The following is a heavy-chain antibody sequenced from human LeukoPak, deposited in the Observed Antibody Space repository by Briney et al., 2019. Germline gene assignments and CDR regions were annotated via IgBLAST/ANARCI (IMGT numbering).Heavy chain of an antibody. CDR1: GFTVSTNY. D-gene: IGHD2-8*01. J-gene: IGHJ6*02. CDR2: IYSGGST. V-gene: IGHV3-66*01. Sequence: GGSLRLSCVASGFTVSTNYINWARQAPGKGLEWVSVIYSGGSTNFADSVKGRFTISRDNSKNTLYLQMNSLRAEDTAVYYCARGGTYAVYYFGMDVWGQGTTVTVSS. CDR3: ARGGTYAVYYFGMDV.